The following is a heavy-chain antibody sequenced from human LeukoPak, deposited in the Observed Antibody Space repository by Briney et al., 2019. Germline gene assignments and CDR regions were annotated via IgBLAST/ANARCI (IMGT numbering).Heavy chain of an antibody. V-gene: IGHV3-11*01. Sequence: GGSLRLSCAASGFTLSDYYMSWIRQAPGKGLEWVSYISSSGSTIYYADSVKGRFTISRDNAKNSLYLQMNSLRAEDTAVYYCAREFRDYYDSSGYYTPWAFDIWGQGTMVTVSS. D-gene: IGHD3-22*01. CDR1: GFTLSDYY. CDR3: AREFRDYYDSSGYYTPWAFDI. J-gene: IGHJ3*02. CDR2: ISSSGSTI.